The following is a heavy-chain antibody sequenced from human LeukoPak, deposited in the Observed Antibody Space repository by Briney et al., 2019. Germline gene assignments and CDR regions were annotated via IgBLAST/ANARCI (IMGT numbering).Heavy chain of an antibody. V-gene: IGHV3-23*01. CDR1: GFTFSSYA. J-gene: IGHJ4*02. Sequence: GGSLRLSCAASGFTFSSYAMSWVRQAPGEGLEWVSAISGRGGSTYYADSVKGRFTISRDNSKNTLYLQMNSLRAEDTAIYYCAKHMGSGYGYDIFDTWGQGTLVTVS. CDR3: AKHMGSGYGYDIFDT. D-gene: IGHD5-18*01. CDR2: ISGRGGST.